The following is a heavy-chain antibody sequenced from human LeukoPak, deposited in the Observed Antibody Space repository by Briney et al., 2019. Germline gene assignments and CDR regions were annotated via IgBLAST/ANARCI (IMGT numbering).Heavy chain of an antibody. V-gene: IGHV2-70*04. CDR3: ARMGGNYQFDS. D-gene: IGHD1-26*01. CDR2: IDWNDDK. J-gene: IGHJ4*02. CDR1: GFSLSTSGMR. Sequence: SGPALVKPTQTLTLTWTFSGFSLSTSGMRVTWIRQPPGKALEWLARIDWNDDKFYSTSLKTRLTISKDTSKSQVVLTMTNVDPVDTGTYYCARMGGNYQFDSWGQGTLVTVSS.